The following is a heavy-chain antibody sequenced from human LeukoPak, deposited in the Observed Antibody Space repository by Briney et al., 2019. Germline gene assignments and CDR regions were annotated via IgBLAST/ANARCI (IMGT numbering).Heavy chain of an antibody. CDR1: GFTFSSYG. D-gene: IGHD2/OR15-2a*01. J-gene: IGHJ4*02. CDR2: IKQDGSEE. Sequence: GGSLRLSCAASGFTFSSYGMHWVRQAPGKGLEWVANIKQDGSEEYYVDSVKGRFTISRDNAKNSLYLQMDNLRAEDTGVYYCARDFYDGFALDYWGQGTLVTVSS. V-gene: IGHV3-7*01. CDR3: ARDFYDGFALDY.